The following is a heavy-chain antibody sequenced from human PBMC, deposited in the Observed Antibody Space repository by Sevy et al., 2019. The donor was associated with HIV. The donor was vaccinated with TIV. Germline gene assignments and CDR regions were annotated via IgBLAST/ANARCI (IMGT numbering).Heavy chain of an antibody. J-gene: IGHJ4*02. V-gene: IGHV3-64D*06. CDR2: ISSNGGST. CDR1: GFTFNSYA. CDR3: GGIMFTFGGVIIKKPGDY. Sequence: GGSLRLSCSASGFTFNSYAMHWVRQAPGKGLEYVSAISSNGGSTYYADSVKGRFTISRDNSKNTLYLQMSSLRAEDTAVYYCGGIMFTFGGVIIKKPGDYWGQGTLVTVSS. D-gene: IGHD3-16*02.